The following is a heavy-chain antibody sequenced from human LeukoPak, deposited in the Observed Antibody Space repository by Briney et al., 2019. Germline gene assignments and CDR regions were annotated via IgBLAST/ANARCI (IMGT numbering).Heavy chain of an antibody. Sequence: GGSLRLSCAASGFTFSSYAMSWVRQAPGKGLEWVSAISGSGGSTYYADSVKGRFTISRDNSKNTLYLQMNSLRAEDTAVYYCARTGDVDTAMVLNYYYYGMDVWGQGTTVTVSS. D-gene: IGHD5-18*01. CDR2: ISGSGGST. J-gene: IGHJ6*02. V-gene: IGHV3-23*01. CDR1: GFTFSSYA. CDR3: ARTGDVDTAMVLNYYYYGMDV.